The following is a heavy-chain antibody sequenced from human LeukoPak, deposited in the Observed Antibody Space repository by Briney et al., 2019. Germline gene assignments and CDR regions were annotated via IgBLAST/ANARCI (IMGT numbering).Heavy chain of an antibody. Sequence: GESLKISCKGSGYRVNAYWIARVRQMPGKGLEWMGIVYPDDSHTRYSPSFQGQVTISADKSVRTAYLQWSSLKASDTAMYYCARPNITSYYDSRGYDAFDVWAKEQWSASLQ. J-gene: IGHJ3*01. CDR3: ARPNITSYYDSRGYDAFDV. D-gene: IGHD3-22*01. CDR2: VYPDDSHT. CDR1: GYRVNAYW. V-gene: IGHV5-51*01.